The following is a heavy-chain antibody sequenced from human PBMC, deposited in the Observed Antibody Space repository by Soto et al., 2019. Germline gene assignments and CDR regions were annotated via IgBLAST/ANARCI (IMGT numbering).Heavy chain of an antibody. CDR2: ISYDGSNK. CDR3: ASFPRIAVAADFDY. CDR1: GFTFSSYG. J-gene: IGHJ4*02. D-gene: IGHD6-19*01. Sequence: GGSLRLSCAASGFTFSSYGMHWVRQAPGKGLEWVAVISYDGSNKYYADSVKGRFTISRDNSKNTLYLQMNSLRAEDTAVYYCASFPRIAVAADFDYWGQGTLVTVSS. V-gene: IGHV3-30*03.